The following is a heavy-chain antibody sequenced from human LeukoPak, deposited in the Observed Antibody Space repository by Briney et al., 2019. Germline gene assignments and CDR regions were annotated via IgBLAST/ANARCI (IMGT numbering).Heavy chain of an antibody. J-gene: IGHJ6*03. V-gene: IGHV4-39*01. D-gene: IGHD6-19*01. Sequence: PSETLSLTCTVSGGSIDSTSYYWGWFRQPPGKGLEWIGTTYYRANTYYNPSLTSRVSISVDTSKRQFSLRLTSVTAADTAVYFCARLVSSGGWYEAHYRCHMDVWGKGTTVIISS. CDR2: TYYRANT. CDR1: GGSIDSTSYY. CDR3: ARLVSSGGWYEAHYRCHMDV.